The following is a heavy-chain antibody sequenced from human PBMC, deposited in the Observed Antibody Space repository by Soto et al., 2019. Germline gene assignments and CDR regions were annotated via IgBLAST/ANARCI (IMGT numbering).Heavy chain of an antibody. CDR1: GFSVSSYG. D-gene: IGHD6-19*01. J-gene: IGHJ6*03. CDR2: IWYDGSNK. Sequence: GGSLRISCAASGFSVSSYGMHWVRQAPGKGLEWVAVIWYDGSNKYYADSVKGRFNISRDNSKNTLYLQMNSLRAEDTAVYYCARDGLAPSYSSGWYRPHYYYYYMDVWGKGTTVTV. V-gene: IGHV3-33*01. CDR3: ARDGLAPSYSSGWYRPHYYYYYMDV.